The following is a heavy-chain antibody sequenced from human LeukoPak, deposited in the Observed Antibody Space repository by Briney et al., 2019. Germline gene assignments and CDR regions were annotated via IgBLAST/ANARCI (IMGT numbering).Heavy chain of an antibody. CDR2: INPNSGGT. J-gene: IGHJ4*02. CDR1: GYTFTGYY. D-gene: IGHD3-3*01. Sequence: ASVKVSCKASGYTFTGYYMHWGRQAPGQGLEWMGRINPNSGGTNYAQRFQGRVTMTRDTSISTDYMELSRLRSDDTAVYYCARTRITIFGVVSSYFDYWGQGTLVTVSS. CDR3: ARTRITIFGVVSSYFDY. V-gene: IGHV1-2*06.